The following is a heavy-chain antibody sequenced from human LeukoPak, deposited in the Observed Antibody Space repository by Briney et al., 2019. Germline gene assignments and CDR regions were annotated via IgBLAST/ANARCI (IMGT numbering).Heavy chain of an antibody. V-gene: IGHV4-39*01. CDR2: TSYSGST. CDR3: ARSGRSIAAAGHFDY. Sequence: PSETLSLTCTVSGGSISSSSYYWGWIRQPPGKGLEWMGFTSYSGSTYCNPSLKSRVTISVDTSKNQFSLKLSSVIAADTAVYYCARSGRSIAAAGHFDYWGQGTLVTVSS. CDR1: GGSISSSSYY. J-gene: IGHJ4*02. D-gene: IGHD6-13*01.